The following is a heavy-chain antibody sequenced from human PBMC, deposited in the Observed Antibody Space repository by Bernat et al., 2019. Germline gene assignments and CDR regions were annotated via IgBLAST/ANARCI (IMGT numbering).Heavy chain of an antibody. D-gene: IGHD2-21*01. CDR2: IWYDGSNK. CDR1: GFTFSSYG. J-gene: IGHJ4*02. CDR3: ARDPYFGSGYFDY. V-gene: IGHV3-33*01. Sequence: QVQLVESGGGVVQPGRSLRLSCAASGFTFSSYGMHWVRQAPGKGLEWVAVIWYDGSNKYYADSVKGRFTISRDNSKNTLYPQMNSLGAEDTAVYYCARDPYFGSGYFDYWGQGTLVTVSS.